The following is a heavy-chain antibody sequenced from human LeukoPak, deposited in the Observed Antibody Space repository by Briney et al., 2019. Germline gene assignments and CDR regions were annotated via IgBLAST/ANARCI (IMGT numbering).Heavy chain of an antibody. Sequence: PGGSLRLSCAASGFTFSSYAMCWVRQAPGKGLEWVSAISGSGGSTYYADSVKGRFTISRDNSKNTLYLQMNSLRAENTAVYYCAKDGYDYVWGSYRYDWFDPWGQGTLVTVSS. D-gene: IGHD3-16*02. J-gene: IGHJ5*02. CDR1: GFTFSSYA. V-gene: IGHV3-23*01. CDR2: ISGSGGST. CDR3: AKDGYDYVWGSYRYDWFDP.